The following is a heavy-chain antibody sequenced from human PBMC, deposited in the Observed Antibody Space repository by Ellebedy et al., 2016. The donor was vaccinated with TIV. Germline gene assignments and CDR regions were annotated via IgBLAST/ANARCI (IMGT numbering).Heavy chain of an antibody. CDR3: ARDKYGYGNFDF. J-gene: IGHJ4*02. D-gene: IGHD5-18*01. V-gene: IGHV3-30*03. CDR1: GFTFRSYG. CDR2: LSSDGTEE. Sequence: PGGSLRLSCAASGFTFRSYGLHWVRQAPGKGLEWVALLSSDGTEEYYGDSVKGRFTISRDNSKNTLYLHVTSLRSEDTAFYYCARDKYGYGNFDFWGQGTLVTVSS.